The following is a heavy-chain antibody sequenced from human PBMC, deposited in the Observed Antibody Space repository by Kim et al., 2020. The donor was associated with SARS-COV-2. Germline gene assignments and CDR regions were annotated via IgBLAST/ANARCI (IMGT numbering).Heavy chain of an antibody. J-gene: IGHJ6*01. CDR2: INPSGGST. D-gene: IGHD3-10*01. CDR1: GYTFTNYY. V-gene: IGHV1-46*01. Sequence: ASVKVSCKASGYTFTNYYIHWVRQAPGQGLEWMGIINPSGGSTSYAQKFQGRVTMTRDTSTSTVYMDLSSLRSEDTAVYYCAKDVSLVRGTPLFYYYGV. CDR3: AKDVSLVRGTPLFYYYGV.